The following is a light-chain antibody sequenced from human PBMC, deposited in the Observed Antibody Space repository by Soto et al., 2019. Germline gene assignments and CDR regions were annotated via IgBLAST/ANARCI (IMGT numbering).Light chain of an antibody. J-gene: IGLJ2*01. CDR3: QTWETGSVI. CDR1: SGHSRNA. CDR2: VNNDGSN. V-gene: IGLV4-69*01. Sequence: QLVLTQSPSASASLGASVKLTCTLSSGHSRNAIAWHQQLPQKGPRYLMKVNNDGSNTKGAGIPDRVSGSSSGAERYLIISSLQSDAEADYYCQTWETGSVIFGGGTKLTVL.